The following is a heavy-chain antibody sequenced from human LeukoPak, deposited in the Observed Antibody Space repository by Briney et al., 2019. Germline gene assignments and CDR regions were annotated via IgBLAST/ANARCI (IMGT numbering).Heavy chain of an antibody. CDR2: IWYDGSNK. Sequence: PGRSLRLSCAASGFTFSSYGMHWVRQAPGKGLEWVAVIWYDGSNKYYADSVKGRFTISRDNSKNTLYLQMNSLRAEDTAVYYCARGAYSRSSALRLAGYYWGQGTLVTVSS. V-gene: IGHV3-33*01. D-gene: IGHD6-6*01. CDR3: ARGAYSRSSALRLAGYY. J-gene: IGHJ4*02. CDR1: GFTFSSYG.